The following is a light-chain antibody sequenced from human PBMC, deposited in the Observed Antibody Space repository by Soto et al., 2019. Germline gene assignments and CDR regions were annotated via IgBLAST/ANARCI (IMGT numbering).Light chain of an antibody. CDR1: SSDTGGYDY. Sequence: QSALTQPASVSGSPGQSITISCTGTSSDTGGYDYVSWYQHHPGKAPKFIIYGVTNRPSGVSHHFSGSKSANTASLTISGLQAEDEADYYCTSYTSSSTHVFGTGTKVTVL. V-gene: IGLV2-14*01. J-gene: IGLJ1*01. CDR3: TSYTSSSTHV. CDR2: GVT.